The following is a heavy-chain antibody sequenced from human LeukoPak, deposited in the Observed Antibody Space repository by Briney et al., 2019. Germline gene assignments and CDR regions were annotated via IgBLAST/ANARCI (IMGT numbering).Heavy chain of an antibody. V-gene: IGHV1-69*13. CDR2: IIPILGTT. Sequence: SVKVSCKASGGTFSSYAISWVRQAPGQGPEWMGGIIPILGTTNYAQKFQGRVTITADESTSTAFMELSSLRSEDTAVYYCARASRNYDSSALGLSELDYWGQGTLVTVSS. J-gene: IGHJ4*02. D-gene: IGHD3-22*01. CDR1: GGTFSSYA. CDR3: ARASRNYDSSALGLSELDY.